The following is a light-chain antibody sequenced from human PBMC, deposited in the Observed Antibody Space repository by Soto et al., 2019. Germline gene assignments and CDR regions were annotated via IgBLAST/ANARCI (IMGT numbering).Light chain of an antibody. CDR2: AAS. V-gene: IGKV1-39*01. CDR3: EQTYRTPWT. J-gene: IGKJ1*01. Sequence: DIQMTQSPSSLSASVGDRVTITCRASQSISNYLNWYQQKPGKAPKLLIYAASNLQSGVPSRFSGSGSGTDFTLTISSLQPEDFATYYCEQTYRTPWTFGQGTKVEIK. CDR1: QSISNY.